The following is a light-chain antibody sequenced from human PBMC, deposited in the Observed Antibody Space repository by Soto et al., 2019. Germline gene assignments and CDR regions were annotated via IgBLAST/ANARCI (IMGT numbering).Light chain of an antibody. CDR1: QSVSRN. CDR2: DAS. J-gene: IGKJ5*01. V-gene: IGKV3D-15*01. CDR3: QQYNNWPIT. Sequence: ELLLTQSPGTLSLSPWDRATLSCRASQSVSRNLAWYQQKXGXAPRLLIYDASTRATVTPARFSGSGSGTKFTLSMSSLQSEDFAVYYCQQYNNWPITFGQGTRLEIK.